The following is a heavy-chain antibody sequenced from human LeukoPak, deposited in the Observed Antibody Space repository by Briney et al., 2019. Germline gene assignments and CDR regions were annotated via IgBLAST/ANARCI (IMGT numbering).Heavy chain of an antibody. CDR3: ATDRGWRTSGYYLYYFEY. Sequence: PGGSLRLSCAASGFIFTNYFMSWVRQAPGKGLEWVASIKHDGSEKYYVDSVRGRFTISRDNTMNSLYLQMSSLRAEDTAVYYCATDRGWRTSGYYLYYFEYWSQGTLVTVSS. CDR1: GFIFTNYF. D-gene: IGHD3-3*01. V-gene: IGHV3-7*01. J-gene: IGHJ4*02. CDR2: IKHDGSEK.